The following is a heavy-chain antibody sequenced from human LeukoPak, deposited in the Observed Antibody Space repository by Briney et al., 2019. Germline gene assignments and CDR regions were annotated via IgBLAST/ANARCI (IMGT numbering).Heavy chain of an antibody. V-gene: IGHV3-48*03. Sequence: GGSLRLSCAASGFTFSSYEMIWVRQAPGKGLEWVSNIISSGTTIYYADSVKGRFTISRDNAKNSSFLQKNSLRAEDTAVYYCARDGDYSPSAFDIWGQGTMVTVSS. J-gene: IGHJ3*02. CDR3: ARDGDYSPSAFDI. CDR1: GFTFSSYE. CDR2: IISSGTTI. D-gene: IGHD4/OR15-4a*01.